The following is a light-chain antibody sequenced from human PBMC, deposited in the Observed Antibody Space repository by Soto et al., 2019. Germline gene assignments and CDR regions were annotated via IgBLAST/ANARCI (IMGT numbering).Light chain of an antibody. Sequence: QSVLTQPASVSGSPGQSITISCTGTSSDVGYSNYVSWYQQRPGRAPKLMIYEVSYRPSGVSNRFSGSKSGNTASLTISGLQAEDEADYYCSSYTSSSTWVFAGGTKLTVL. J-gene: IGLJ3*02. CDR3: SSYTSSSTWV. CDR1: SSDVGYSNY. V-gene: IGLV2-14*01. CDR2: EVS.